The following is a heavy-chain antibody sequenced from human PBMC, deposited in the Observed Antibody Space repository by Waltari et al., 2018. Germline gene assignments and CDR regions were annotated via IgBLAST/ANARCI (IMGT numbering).Heavy chain of an antibody. J-gene: IGHJ3*01. Sequence: QLQLQESGPGLVKPSATLSLTCSVPGVSITSDRHYWGWIRQPPGQGLEWIATLSYSGATYSSPSLKSRVTISRDTSKNQVSLQLGSVTAADTAVYYCATYIGASLGTAAFDVWGQGTMVTVSS. CDR3: ATYIGASLGTAAFDV. CDR1: GVSITSDRHY. CDR2: LSYSGAT. V-gene: IGHV4-39*01. D-gene: IGHD5-12*01.